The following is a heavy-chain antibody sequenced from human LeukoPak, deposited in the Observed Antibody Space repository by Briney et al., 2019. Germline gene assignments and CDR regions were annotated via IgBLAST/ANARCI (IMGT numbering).Heavy chain of an antibody. J-gene: IGHJ6*03. CDR3: ARAQNSGSYYYYYYYYMDV. Sequence: SETLSLTCTVFGGSISGYYWSWIRQPPGKGLEWIGYIYYSGSTNYNPSLKSRVTISVDTSKNQFSLKLSSVTAADTAVYYCARAQNSGSYYYYYYYYMDVWGKGTTVTVS. CDR2: IYYSGST. V-gene: IGHV4-59*01. D-gene: IGHD1-26*01. CDR1: GGSISGYY.